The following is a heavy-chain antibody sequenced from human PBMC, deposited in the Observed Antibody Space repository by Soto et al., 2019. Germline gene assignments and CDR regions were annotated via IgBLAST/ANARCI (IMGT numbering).Heavy chain of an antibody. D-gene: IGHD2-2*01. Sequence: SETLSLTFTTSGCSIRSGLYSCSWIRQPPGKGLEWIGYIYHSGSTYYNPSLKSRVTISVDRSKNQFSLKLSSATAADTAVSSCARVPDRWGQGTLVTVSA. V-gene: IGHV4-30-2*01. CDR3: ARVPDR. CDR1: GCSIRSGLYS. CDR2: IYHSGST. J-gene: IGHJ5*02.